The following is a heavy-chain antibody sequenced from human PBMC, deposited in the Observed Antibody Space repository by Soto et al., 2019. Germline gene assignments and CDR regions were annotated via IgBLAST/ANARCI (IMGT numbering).Heavy chain of an antibody. J-gene: IGHJ4*02. CDR3: ARGPQIGYATSYFDY. Sequence: GGSLRLSCAASGFTFSSYAMSWVRQAPGKGLEWVASMKQDGSQKYSVDSVMGRFTISRDNAKDSLYLQMNSLTVEDTAVYYCARGPQIGYATSYFDYWGQGALVTVSS. V-gene: IGHV3-7*01. CDR1: GFTFSSYA. CDR2: MKQDGSQK. D-gene: IGHD2-2*01.